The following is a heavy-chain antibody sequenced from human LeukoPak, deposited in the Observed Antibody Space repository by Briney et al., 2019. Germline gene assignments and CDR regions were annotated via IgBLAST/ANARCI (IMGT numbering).Heavy chain of an antibody. D-gene: IGHD6-13*01. CDR1: GGSIFSTYY. CDR3: ARAPQHLVLMH. J-gene: IGHJ4*02. V-gene: IGHV4-39*07. Sequence: SETLSLTCTGSGGSIFSTYYWGWIRQPPGKGLEWIGSIYYSGSTYYNPSLNSRVTMSVDTSNNQFSLKLSSVTAADTAVYYCARAPQHLVLMHWGQGTLVTVSS. CDR2: IYYSGST.